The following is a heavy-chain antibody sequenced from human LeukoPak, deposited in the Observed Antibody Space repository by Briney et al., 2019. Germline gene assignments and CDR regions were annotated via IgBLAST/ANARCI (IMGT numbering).Heavy chain of an antibody. D-gene: IGHD2-2*01. CDR1: GYTFTSYY. Sequence: GASVKVSCKAFGYTFTSYYMHWVRQAPGQGLEWMGIINPSGGSTSYAQKFQGRVTVTRDTSTSTVYMELSSLRSEDTAVYYCARDRRAYCSSTSCLAFDPWGQGTLVTVSS. J-gene: IGHJ5*02. CDR2: INPSGGST. CDR3: ARDRRAYCSSTSCLAFDP. V-gene: IGHV1-46*01.